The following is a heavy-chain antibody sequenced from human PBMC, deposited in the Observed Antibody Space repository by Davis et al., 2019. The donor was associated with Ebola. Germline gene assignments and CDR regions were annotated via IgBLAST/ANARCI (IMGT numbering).Heavy chain of an antibody. J-gene: IGHJ4*02. D-gene: IGHD4-17*01. CDR1: GGSISSYY. Sequence: MPSETLSLTCTVSGGSISSYYWSWIRQPPGKGLEWIGYVYYNGGTNYNPSLKSRVTISMDTSKNQFSLKLSSVTAADTAVYYCARVASYGDYFDYWGLGTLVTVSS. CDR2: VYYNGGT. V-gene: IGHV4-59*12. CDR3: ARVASYGDYFDY.